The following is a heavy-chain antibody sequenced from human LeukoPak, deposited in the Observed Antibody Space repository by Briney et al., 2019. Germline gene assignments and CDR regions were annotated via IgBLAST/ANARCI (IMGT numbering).Heavy chain of an antibody. V-gene: IGHV3-23*01. D-gene: IGHD1-1*01. CDR2: IRSNGETV. CDR3: AKGQELDDGVFDS. CDR1: GFTFSSIA. J-gene: IGHJ4*02. Sequence: GGSLRLSCAASGFTFSSIAMSWVRQAPGKGLEWVSAIRSNGETVYNADSVKGRFTISRDNSRQTLFLQMSSLRVEDTTTYYCAKGQELDDGVFDSWGQGTLVTVSS.